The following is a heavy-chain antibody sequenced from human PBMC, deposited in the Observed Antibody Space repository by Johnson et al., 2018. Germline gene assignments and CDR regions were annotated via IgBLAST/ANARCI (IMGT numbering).Heavy chain of an antibody. J-gene: IGHJ6*02. V-gene: IGHV3-30*18. D-gene: IGHD3-22*01. CDR3: AKERGYYDSSGHYYYYGMDV. CDR2: ISYDGSNK. CDR1: GFTFSSYG. Sequence: QVQLVESGGGVVQPGRSLRLSCAASGFTFSSYGMHWVRQAPGKGLAWVAVISYDGSNKYYADSVKGRFTISRDNSKNTLYLQMNSLRAEDTAVYYCAKERGYYDSSGHYYYYGMDVWGQGTTVTVSS.